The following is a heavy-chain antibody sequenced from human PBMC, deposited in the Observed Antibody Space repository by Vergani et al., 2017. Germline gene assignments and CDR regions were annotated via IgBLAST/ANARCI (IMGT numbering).Heavy chain of an antibody. J-gene: IGHJ4*02. CDR3: ARGDYGILTGYRY. CDR2: INHSGGHT. Sequence: QVQVVQSGAEVKKSGASVKVSCKTSGYTFSNYYMHWVRQAPGQGLEWMGIINHSGGHTNYAQKFQGRVTMTSDTSTSTVYMELSSLRSEDTAIYYCARGDYGILTGYRYWGQGTLVTVSA. D-gene: IGHD3-9*01. V-gene: IGHV1-46*03. CDR1: GYTFSNYY.